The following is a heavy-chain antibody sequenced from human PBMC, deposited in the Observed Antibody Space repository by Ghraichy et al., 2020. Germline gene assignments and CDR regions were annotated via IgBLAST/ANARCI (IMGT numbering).Heavy chain of an antibody. CDR1: GFTFSSYW. Sequence: GESLNISCAASGFTFSSYWMHWVRQAPGKGLVWVSRINSDGSSTSYADSVKGRFTISRDNAKNTLYLQMNSLRAEDTAVYYCARDLWPQLGEDAFDIWGQGTMVTVSS. CDR3: ARDLWPQLGEDAFDI. V-gene: IGHV3-74*01. CDR2: INSDGSST. J-gene: IGHJ3*02. D-gene: IGHD2/OR15-2a*01.